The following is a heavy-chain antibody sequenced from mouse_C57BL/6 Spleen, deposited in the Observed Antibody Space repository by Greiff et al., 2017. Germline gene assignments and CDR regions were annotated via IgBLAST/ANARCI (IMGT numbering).Heavy chain of an antibody. J-gene: IGHJ1*03. V-gene: IGHV1-81*01. Sequence: QVQLKQSGAELARPGASVKLSCKASGYTFTSSGISWVKQRTGQGLEWIGEIYPRSGNTYYNEKFKGKATLTADKSSSTAYMELRSLTSEDSAVYFCARLSDYYGSSFYWYFDVWGTGTTVTVSS. CDR1: GYTFTSSG. CDR2: IYPRSGNT. CDR3: ARLSDYYGSSFYWYFDV. D-gene: IGHD1-1*01.